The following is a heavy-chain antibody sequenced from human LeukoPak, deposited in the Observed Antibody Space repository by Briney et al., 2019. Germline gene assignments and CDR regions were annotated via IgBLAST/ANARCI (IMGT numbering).Heavy chain of an antibody. D-gene: IGHD1-1*01. V-gene: IGHV3-15*01. CDR1: GFTFSNAW. J-gene: IGHJ4*02. CDR3: NTALQWELEPMEY. Sequence: GGSLRLSCAASGFTFSNAWMSWVRQAPGKGLEWVGRIKSKTGGGTAAYAAPVEGRFTISRDDSENRLYLQMNSLKTEDTAIYYCNTALQWELEPMEYWGQGTLVPVSS. CDR2: IKSKTGGGTA.